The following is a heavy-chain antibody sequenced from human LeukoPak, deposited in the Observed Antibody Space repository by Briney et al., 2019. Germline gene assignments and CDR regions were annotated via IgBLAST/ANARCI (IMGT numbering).Heavy chain of an antibody. CDR3: ARHPFATPFDH. J-gene: IGHJ4*02. V-gene: IGHV4-59*08. D-gene: IGHD2-15*01. Sequence: ASETLSLTCNVSGGSISNYYWSWIRQPPGKGLEWIGYMYHTGHTMYNSSLKSRVTMSLDTSNNHFSLRLSSVTAADTAVYYCARHPFATPFDHWGPGTVVTVSS. CDR2: MYHTGHT. CDR1: GGSISNYY.